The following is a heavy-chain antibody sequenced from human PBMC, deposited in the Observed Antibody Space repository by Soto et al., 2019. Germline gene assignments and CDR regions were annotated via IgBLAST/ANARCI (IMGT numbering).Heavy chain of an antibody. CDR3: ARLLYYDSSGYPIDY. CDR1: GGTFSSY. CDR2: IIPILGIA. Sequence: QVQLVQSGAEVKKPGSSVKVSCKASGGTFSSYISWVRQAPGQGLEWMGRIIPILGIANYAQKFQGRVTXTXXXSXXTDYMELSSLRSEDTAVYYCARLLYYDSSGYPIDYWGQGTLVTVSS. V-gene: IGHV1-69*02. D-gene: IGHD3-22*01. J-gene: IGHJ4*02.